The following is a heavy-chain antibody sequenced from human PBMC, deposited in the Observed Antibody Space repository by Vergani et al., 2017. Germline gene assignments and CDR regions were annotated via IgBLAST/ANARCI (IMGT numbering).Heavy chain of an antibody. CDR2: IKQDGSEK. D-gene: IGHD3-16*01. CDR3: ARNTLYYDNIKGWFGP. V-gene: IGHV3-7*01. J-gene: IGHJ5*02. Sequence: EVQLVESGGGLVQPGGSLRLSCGASRFTFSTYWMSWVRQAPGKGLEWVANIKQDGSEKDYVDSVKGRFTVSRDNAKNSLYLQMNSLRAEDTAVYYCARNTLYYDNIKGWFGPWGQGTLVTVSS. CDR1: RFTFSTYW.